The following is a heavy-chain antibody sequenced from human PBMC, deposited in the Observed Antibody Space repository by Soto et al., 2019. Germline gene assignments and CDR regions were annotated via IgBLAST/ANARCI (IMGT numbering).Heavy chain of an antibody. CDR3: ARRYHYVWAVLAV. Sequence: PGKGLEWVANIKQDGSEKYYVDSVKGRFTISRDNAKNSLYLQMNSLRAEDTVVYYCARRYHYVWAVLAVRGHRTTVPV. J-gene: IGHJ6*02. D-gene: IGHD3-16*01. V-gene: IGHV3-7*03. CDR2: IKQDGSEK.